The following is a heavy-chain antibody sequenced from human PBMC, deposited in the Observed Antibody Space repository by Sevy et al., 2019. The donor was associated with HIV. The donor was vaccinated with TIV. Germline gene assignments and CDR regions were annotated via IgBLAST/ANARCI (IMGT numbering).Heavy chain of an antibody. CDR1: GFTVSSDY. Sequence: GGSLRLSCAASGFTVSSDYMTCVRQAPGKGLEWVSVIYSCGTTYYADSVKGRFTISRDNSKNTVYLQMNSLRADDTAVYYCAGESSSTWQPGYYGMAVWGQGTGVTVSS. CDR2: IYSCGTT. V-gene: IGHV3-66*01. CDR3: AGESSSTWQPGYYGMAV. D-gene: IGHD6-13*01. J-gene: IGHJ6*02.